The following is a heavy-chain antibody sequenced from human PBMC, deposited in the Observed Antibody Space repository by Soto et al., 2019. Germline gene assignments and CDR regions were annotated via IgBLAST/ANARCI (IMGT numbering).Heavy chain of an antibody. Sequence: GESLKISCKTSGYTFHSYWIAWVRQMPGKGLEWMGIIYPDDSDTRYSPSFQGQVTISVDKSISTAYLHWNSLKASDTAIYYCARRGQQFNRSFCFDPWGQGTLVTVSS. V-gene: IGHV5-51*01. CDR2: IYPDDSDT. CDR3: ARRGQQFNRSFCFDP. J-gene: IGHJ5*02. D-gene: IGHD4-4*01. CDR1: GYTFHSYW.